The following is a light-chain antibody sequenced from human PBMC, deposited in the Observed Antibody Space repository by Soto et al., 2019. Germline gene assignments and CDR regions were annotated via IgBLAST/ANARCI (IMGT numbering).Light chain of an antibody. J-gene: IGKJ1*01. V-gene: IGKV1-9*01. Sequence: DIQLTQSPSFLSASVGDRVTVTCRASQGINSYLAWYQQKPGKAPKLLIYTASTLQSGVPSRFSGSGSGTEFTLTISSLQPDDFATYYCQQYNSYPWTFGQGTKVDIK. CDR3: QQYNSYPWT. CDR2: TAS. CDR1: QGINSY.